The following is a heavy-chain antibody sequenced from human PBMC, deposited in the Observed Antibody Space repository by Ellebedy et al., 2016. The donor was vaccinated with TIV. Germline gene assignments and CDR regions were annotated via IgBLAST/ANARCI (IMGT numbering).Heavy chain of an antibody. D-gene: IGHD2-15*01. CDR3: ARVLVAASYYFDY. V-gene: IGHV4-31*03. J-gene: IGHJ4*02. CDR1: GGSISSGGYY. Sequence: MPSETLSLTCTVSGGSISSGGYYWSWIRQHPGKGLEWIGYIYYSGSTYYNPSLKSRVTISVDTSKNQFSLKLSSVTAADTAVYYCARVLVAASYYFDYWGQGILVTVSS. CDR2: IYYSGST.